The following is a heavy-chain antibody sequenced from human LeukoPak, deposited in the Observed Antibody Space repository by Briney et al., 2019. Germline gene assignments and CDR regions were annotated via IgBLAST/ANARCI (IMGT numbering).Heavy chain of an antibody. J-gene: IGHJ3*02. V-gene: IGHV4-59*01. CDR2: IYYSGST. CDR3: ASAPWPSDAFDI. CDR1: GDSISSYY. Sequence: PSETLSLTCTVSGDSISSYYWSWIRQPPGKGLEWIGYIYYSGSTNYNPSLKSRVTISVDTSKNQFSLKLSSVTAADTAVYYCASAPWPSDAFDIWGQGTMVTVSS. D-gene: IGHD5-24*01.